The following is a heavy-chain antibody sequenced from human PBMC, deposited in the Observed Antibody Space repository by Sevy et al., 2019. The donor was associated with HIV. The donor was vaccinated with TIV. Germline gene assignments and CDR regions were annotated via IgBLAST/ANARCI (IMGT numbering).Heavy chain of an antibody. CDR2: IIPNLGTV. CDR1: GGTFSCYG. J-gene: IGHJ4*02. Sequence: ASVKVSCKTSGGTFSCYGISWVRQAPGQGLEWMGGIIPNLGTVNYAQKFQGRVTITADESTKTAYMELSSLRSEDTAVYYCARGGGNGWYYFDYWGQETLVTVSS. CDR3: ARGGGNGWYYFDY. D-gene: IGHD6-19*01. V-gene: IGHV1-69*13.